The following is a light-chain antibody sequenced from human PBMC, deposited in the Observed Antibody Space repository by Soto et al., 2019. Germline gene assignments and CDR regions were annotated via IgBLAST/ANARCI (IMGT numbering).Light chain of an antibody. CDR3: QSYDSSLSG. Sequence: QSVLTQPPSVSGAPGRRVTISCTGSSSNIGAGYDGHWYQQLPGTAPKLLIYGNSNRPSGVPDRFSGSKSGTSASLAITGLQAEDEADYYCQSYDSSLSGIGTGTKVTVL. CDR1: SSNIGAGYD. CDR2: GNS. J-gene: IGLJ1*01. V-gene: IGLV1-40*01.